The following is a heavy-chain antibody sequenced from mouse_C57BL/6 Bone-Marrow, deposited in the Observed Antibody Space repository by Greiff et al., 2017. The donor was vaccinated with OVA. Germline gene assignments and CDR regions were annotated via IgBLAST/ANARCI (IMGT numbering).Heavy chain of an antibody. CDR2: ISYDGSN. CDR1: GYSITSGYY. D-gene: IGHD2-3*01. J-gene: IGHJ4*01. Sequence: EVKLMESGPGLVKPSQSLSLTCSVTGYSITSGYYWNWIRQFPGNKLEWMGYISYDGSNNYNPSLKNRISITRDTSKNQFFLKLNSVTTEDTATYYCARGGVYDGYFYYAMDYWGQGTSVTVSS. V-gene: IGHV3-6*01. CDR3: ARGGVYDGYFYYAMDY.